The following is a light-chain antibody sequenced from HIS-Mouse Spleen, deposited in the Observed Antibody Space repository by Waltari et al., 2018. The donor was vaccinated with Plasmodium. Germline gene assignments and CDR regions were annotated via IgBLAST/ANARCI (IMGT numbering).Light chain of an antibody. CDR1: SSDVGGYHS. CDR2: EVS. J-gene: IGLJ2*01. CDR3: SSYAGSNNLV. V-gene: IGLV2-8*01. Sequence: QSALTQPPSASGSPGQSATISCTGTSSDVGGYHSVSWYQQHPGKAPNPMIYEVSKRPSGVPDRFSGSKSGNTASLTVSGLQAEDEADYYCSSYAGSNNLVFGGGTKLTVL.